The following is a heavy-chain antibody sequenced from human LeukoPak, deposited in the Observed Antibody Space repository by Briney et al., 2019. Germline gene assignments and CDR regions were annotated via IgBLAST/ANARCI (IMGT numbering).Heavy chain of an antibody. D-gene: IGHD6-19*01. Sequence: GASVKVSCKASGYTFTGYYMHWVRQAPGQGLEWMGWINPNSGGTNYAQKFQGRVTMTRDTSISTAYMELSRLRSDDTAVYCCARVADSSGWYLAGFDPWGQGTLVTVSS. CDR1: GYTFTGYY. J-gene: IGHJ5*02. CDR3: ARVADSSGWYLAGFDP. CDR2: INPNSGGT. V-gene: IGHV1-2*02.